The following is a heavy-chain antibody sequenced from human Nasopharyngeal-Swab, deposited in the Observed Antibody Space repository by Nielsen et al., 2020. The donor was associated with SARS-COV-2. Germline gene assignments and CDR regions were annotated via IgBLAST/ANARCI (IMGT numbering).Heavy chain of an antibody. CDR1: GFTFSSYG. CDR2: ISYDGSNK. V-gene: IGHV3-30*03. D-gene: IGHD3-3*01. Sequence: GGFLRLSCAASGFTFSSYGMHWVRQAPGKGLEWVAVISYDGSNKYYADSVKGRFTISRDNSKNTLYLQMNSLRAEDTAVYYCASNLEWLLSHYYYGMDVWGQGTTVTVSS. CDR3: ASNLEWLLSHYYYGMDV. J-gene: IGHJ6*02.